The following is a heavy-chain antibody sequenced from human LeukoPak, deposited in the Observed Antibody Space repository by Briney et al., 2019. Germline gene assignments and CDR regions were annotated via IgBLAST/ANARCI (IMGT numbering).Heavy chain of an antibody. V-gene: IGHV3-7*03. Sequence: PGGSLRLSCAASGFTFSNYWMNWVRQAPGKGLEWVASIGQDGSENYYVDSVKGRFTISRDNAKNSLYLQMNSLRVEDTAVYYCAKQAAGGTKHFDYWGQGTLVTVSS. CDR1: GFTFSNYW. CDR3: AKQAAGGTKHFDY. J-gene: IGHJ4*02. CDR2: IGQDGSEN. D-gene: IGHD6-13*01.